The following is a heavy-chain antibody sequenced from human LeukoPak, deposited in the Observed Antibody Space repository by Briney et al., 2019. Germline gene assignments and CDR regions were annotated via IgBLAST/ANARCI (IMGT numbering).Heavy chain of an antibody. V-gene: IGHV2-70*01. CDR1: GFSLNTNGIC. J-gene: IGHJ5*01. CDR2: IDWDDDK. Sequence: SGPTLVNPTQTLTLTCTFSGFSLNTNGICVSWIRQPPGKALEWLALIDWDDDKFYRTSLKTRLTISKDTSRNQVVLTLTNMDPVVTATYYCARTISGSYSNWFDSWGQGTLVTVPS. CDR3: ARTISGSYSNWFDS. D-gene: IGHD1-26*01.